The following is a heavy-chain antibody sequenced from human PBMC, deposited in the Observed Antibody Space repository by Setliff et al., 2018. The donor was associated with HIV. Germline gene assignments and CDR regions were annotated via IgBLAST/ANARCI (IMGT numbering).Heavy chain of an antibody. V-gene: IGHV4-39*07. CDR1: GGSIKSRSYY. CDR3: ARDSHYGDYHY. J-gene: IGHJ4*02. D-gene: IGHD4-17*01. CDR2: FYYSGTP. Sequence: SETLSLTCDVSGGSIKSRSYYWGWIRQSPWKGLEWIGSFYYSGTPYYNPSLKSRVVFSVDTSKNQFSLKLTSVSAADTAIYYCARDSHYGDYHYWGPGILVTVS.